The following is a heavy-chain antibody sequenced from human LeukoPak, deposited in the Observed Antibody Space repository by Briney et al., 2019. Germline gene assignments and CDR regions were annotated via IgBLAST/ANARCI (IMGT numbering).Heavy chain of an antibody. Sequence: GGSLRLSCAASGFTFSSYAMSWVRQAPGKGLEWVSAISGSGGSTYYADSVKGRFTISRDNAKNSLYLQMNSLRAEDTAVYYCARDTPGYSSGWYGSVGEYYFDYWGQGTLVTVSS. CDR2: ISGSGGST. D-gene: IGHD6-19*01. J-gene: IGHJ4*02. CDR3: ARDTPGYSSGWYGSVGEYYFDY. CDR1: GFTFSSYA. V-gene: IGHV3-23*01.